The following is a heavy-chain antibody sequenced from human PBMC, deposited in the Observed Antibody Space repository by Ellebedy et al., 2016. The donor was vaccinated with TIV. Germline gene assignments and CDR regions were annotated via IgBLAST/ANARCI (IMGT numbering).Heavy chain of an antibody. CDR3: ARWYCSSNTCYGIDY. J-gene: IGHJ4*02. CDR2: IHYSGRT. V-gene: IGHV4-30-4*08. CDR1: GGSFSGYY. D-gene: IGHD2-2*01. Sequence: SETLSLTXAVYGGSFSGYYWSWIRQPPGKGLEWIGYIHYSGRTYYNPSLKSRVIISLDTSNNQFSLKLNSVTAADMAVHYCARWYCSSNTCYGIDYWGLGTLVTVSS.